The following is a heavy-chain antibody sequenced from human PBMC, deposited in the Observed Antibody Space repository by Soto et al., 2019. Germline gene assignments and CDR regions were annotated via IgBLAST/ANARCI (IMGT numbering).Heavy chain of an antibody. CDR1: GFSLSTTGVG. D-gene: IGHD3-16*01. V-gene: IGHV2-5*02. CDR3: AQRLRSFGFGAERGNCFAP. CDR2: IYWDDDK. J-gene: IGHJ5*02. Sequence: QITLKESGPTLVRPTQTLTLTCTFSGFSLSTTGVGVGWIRQPPGKALEWLALIYWDDDKRYSPSLQNRLTITTHTSKNQVTLTMTNMDPVDTATYSCAQRLRSFGFGAERGNCFAPWGQGTLVNVPS.